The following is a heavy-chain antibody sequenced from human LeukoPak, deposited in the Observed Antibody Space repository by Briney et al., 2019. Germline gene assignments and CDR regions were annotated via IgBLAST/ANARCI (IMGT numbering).Heavy chain of an antibody. D-gene: IGHD6-13*01. Sequence: SETLSLTCGVHGGSFNDYSWTWIRQSPGKGLEWIGEINHSGSTSYNPSLKSRFTMSVDASKNQFSLRLSSVTAADTAVYYCARSGLYTSSWHRYYYFDYWGQGTLVTVSS. J-gene: IGHJ4*02. CDR3: ARSGLYTSSWHRYYYFDY. CDR1: GGSFNDYS. CDR2: INHSGST. V-gene: IGHV4-34*01.